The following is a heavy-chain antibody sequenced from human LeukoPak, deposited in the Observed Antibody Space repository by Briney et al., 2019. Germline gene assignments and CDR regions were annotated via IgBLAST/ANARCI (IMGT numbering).Heavy chain of an antibody. CDR1: GLTFANAR. CDR2: IKGKPDGGTA. Sequence: GGSLRLSCAASGLTFANARMNWVRQAPGKGLEWVGRIKGKPDGGTADYAASVMARFIISRDDSKNTVYLQMNSLREEDSGLYFCSTDRDWGQGTLGAVSS. CDR3: STDRD. V-gene: IGHV3-15*05. D-gene: IGHD5-24*01. J-gene: IGHJ4*02.